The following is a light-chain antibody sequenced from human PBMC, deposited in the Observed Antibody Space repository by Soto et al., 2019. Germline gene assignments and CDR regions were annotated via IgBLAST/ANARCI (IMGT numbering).Light chain of an antibody. V-gene: IGKV3-15*01. Sequence: ELVMTQSPATLSVSPGEGVNLSCRASQSVSSNLAWYQQRPGQAPRLLIYGASTRATGIPARFSGSGSWTEFTLTISSLQSEDFAVYYCQQYNNWPPITVGQGTRLEIK. CDR3: QQYNNWPPIT. CDR2: GAS. J-gene: IGKJ5*01. CDR1: QSVSSN.